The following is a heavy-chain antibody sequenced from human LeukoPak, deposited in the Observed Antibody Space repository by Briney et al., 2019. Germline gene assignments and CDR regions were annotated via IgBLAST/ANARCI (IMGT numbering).Heavy chain of an antibody. Sequence: GGSLRLSCAASGFIFSNDYMHWVRQVPGKGLVWVSRINGDGSGADYADSVRGRFTISRDNPKNTLYLQMNSLRADDTAVYYCARSFYYGSGAHGMDVWGQGTTVTVSS. V-gene: IGHV3-74*01. D-gene: IGHD3-10*01. CDR2: INGDGSGA. CDR1: GFIFSNDY. J-gene: IGHJ6*02. CDR3: ARSFYYGSGAHGMDV.